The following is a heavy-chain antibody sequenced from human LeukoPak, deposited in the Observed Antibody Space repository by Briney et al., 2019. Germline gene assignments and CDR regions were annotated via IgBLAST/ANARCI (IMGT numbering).Heavy chain of an antibody. CDR2: ISAYNGNT. Sequence: ASVKVSCKASGYTLTIYGSSWVRPAPGQGLEWMGWISAYNGNTNYAQKLQGRVTMTTDTSTSTAYMELRSLRSDDTAVYYCARDHYDFWSGPGDRSNDRYKFDYWGQGTLVTVSS. V-gene: IGHV1-18*01. D-gene: IGHD3-3*01. CDR1: GYTLTIYG. CDR3: ARDHYDFWSGPGDRSNDRYKFDY. J-gene: IGHJ4*02.